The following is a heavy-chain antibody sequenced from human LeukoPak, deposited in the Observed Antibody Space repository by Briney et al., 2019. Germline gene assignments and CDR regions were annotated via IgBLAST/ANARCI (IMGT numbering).Heavy chain of an antibody. CDR1: GYTFTSYG. D-gene: IGHD3-22*01. J-gene: IGHJ4*02. CDR2: IIPILGIA. V-gene: IGHV1-69*04. Sequence: ASVKVSCKASGYTFTSYGISWVRQAPGQGLEWMGRIIPILGIANYAQKFQGRVTITADKSTSTAYMELSSLRSEDTAVYYCARAGYYDSSGYSGGWGQGTLVTVSS. CDR3: ARAGYYDSSGYSGG.